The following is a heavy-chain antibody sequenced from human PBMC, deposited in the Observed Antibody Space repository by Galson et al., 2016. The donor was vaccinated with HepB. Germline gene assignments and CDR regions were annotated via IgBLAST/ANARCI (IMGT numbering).Heavy chain of an antibody. CDR2: SSRSGEST. V-gene: IGHV3-23*01. J-gene: IGHJ6*04. Sequence: SLRLSCAASGFTFSNYGMTWVRQAPGKGLEVVSSSSRSGESTDYADSEKGRFTISRDNSKNTLSRQMNSLTADDTAIYYCVQGSTAPAVWGKGTTVTVSS. CDR1: GFTFSNYG. D-gene: IGHD2-2*01. CDR3: VQGSTAPAV.